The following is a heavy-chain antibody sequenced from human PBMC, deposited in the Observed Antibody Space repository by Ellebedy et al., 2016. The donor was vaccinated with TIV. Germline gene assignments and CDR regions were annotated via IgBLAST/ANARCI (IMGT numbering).Heavy chain of an antibody. CDR3: AREMLTGYYYYMDV. D-gene: IGHD3-10*02. CDR1: GFTFSSYG. Sequence: GGSLRLXXGASGFTFSSYGMHWVRQAPGKGLEWVAIIWYDGTKKYYIDSVKGRFTISRDNSKNTLYLQMNSLRAEDTAVYYCAREMLTGYYYYMDVWGKGTTVTVSS. V-gene: IGHV3-33*01. J-gene: IGHJ6*03. CDR2: IWYDGTKK.